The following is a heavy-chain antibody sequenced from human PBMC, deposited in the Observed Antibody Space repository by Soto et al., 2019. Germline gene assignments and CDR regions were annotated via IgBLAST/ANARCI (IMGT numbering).Heavy chain of an antibody. D-gene: IGHD3-10*01. Sequence: XSVKVSFKASGYTFTSYDINLVRQATGQGLEWMGWMNPNSGNTGYAQKFQGRVTMTRNTSISTAYMELRRMRSDDTAVYFCARRHGLDIDAYYWGQGILVTVSS. CDR3: ARRHGLDIDAYY. V-gene: IGHV1-8*01. J-gene: IGHJ4*02. CDR1: GYTFTSYD. CDR2: MNPNSGNT.